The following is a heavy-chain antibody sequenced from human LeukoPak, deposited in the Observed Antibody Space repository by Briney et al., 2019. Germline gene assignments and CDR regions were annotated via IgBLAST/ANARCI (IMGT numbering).Heavy chain of an antibody. CDR3: ARDAEGIAAAGVPFDY. Sequence: GGSLRLSCAASGFTFSTYTMNWVRQAPGKGLEWVSSISSSSSYIYYADSVKGRFTISRDNAQNSLYLQMNSLRAEDTAVYYCARDAEGIAAAGVPFDYWGQGTLVTVSS. V-gene: IGHV3-21*01. D-gene: IGHD6-13*01. CDR2: ISSSSSYI. CDR1: GFTFSTYT. J-gene: IGHJ4*02.